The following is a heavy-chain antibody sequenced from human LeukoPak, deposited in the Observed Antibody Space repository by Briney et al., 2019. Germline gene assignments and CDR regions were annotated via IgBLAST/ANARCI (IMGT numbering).Heavy chain of an antibody. CDR2: INDAGTTT. D-gene: IGHD3-10*01. J-gene: IGHJ4*02. CDR3: ARGHHSESYKADY. Sequence: PGGSLRLSCVVSGFTLSSYAMHWVRQAPGKGLEYVSGINDAGTTTHYANSVKGRFTISRDISNNTLYLQMNSLRAEDTAVYYCARGHHSESYKADYWGQGTLVTVSS. V-gene: IGHV3-64*01. CDR1: GFTLSSYA.